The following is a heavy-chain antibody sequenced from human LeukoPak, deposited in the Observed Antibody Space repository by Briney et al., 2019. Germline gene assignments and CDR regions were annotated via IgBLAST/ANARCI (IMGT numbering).Heavy chain of an antibody. D-gene: IGHD5-12*01. CDR3: ARDSGYDSGLDY. V-gene: IGHV3-66*01. J-gene: IGHJ4*02. Sequence: ETLSLTCAVYGGSFSGYYMSWVRQAPGKGLEWVSVIYSGGSTYYADSVKGRFTISRDNSKNTLYLQMNSLRAEDTAVYYCARDSGYDSGLDYWGQGTLVTVSS. CDR2: IYSGGST. CDR1: GGSFSGYY.